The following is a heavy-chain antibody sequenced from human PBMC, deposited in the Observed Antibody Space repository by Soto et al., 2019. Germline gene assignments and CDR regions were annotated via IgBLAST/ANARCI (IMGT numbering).Heavy chain of an antibody. Sequence: DVQLVEAGGGLIQPGASLRLSCAAFGLTISGKKYVAWVRQAPGKGLEWVSALYDVDGSFYADSVKGRFTTSSDSSKTTVYLQMNDLRPDDTAVYYCATGHEREHAYDVWGQGTTVTVSS. CDR2: LYDVDGS. CDR1: GLTISGKKY. J-gene: IGHJ3*01. V-gene: IGHV3-53*01. CDR3: ATGHEREHAYDV. D-gene: IGHD1-1*01.